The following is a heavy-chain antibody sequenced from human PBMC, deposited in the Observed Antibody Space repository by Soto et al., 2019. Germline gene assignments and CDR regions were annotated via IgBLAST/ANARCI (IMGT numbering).Heavy chain of an antibody. Sequence: SVKVSCKASGDTFTRSPISSVRQAPGPGLEWMGGIIPIFGAANYAQKFQGGVTITAYEYTSTAYMELSSLRCDSTAVHYCARDAEMENKFDCWGQGTMVSVS. CDR2: IIPIFGAA. J-gene: IGHJ4*02. CDR1: GDTFTRSP. V-gene: IGHV1-69*13. CDR3: ARDAEMENKFDC. D-gene: IGHD2-8*01.